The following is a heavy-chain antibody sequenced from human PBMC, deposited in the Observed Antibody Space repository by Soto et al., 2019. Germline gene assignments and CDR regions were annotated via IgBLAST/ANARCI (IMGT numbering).Heavy chain of an antibody. CDR3: ARALPVAKGGFDP. CDR2: IYTAGGT. D-gene: IGHD2-2*01. V-gene: IGHV3-53*01. J-gene: IGHJ5*02. Sequence: GGSLRLSCAASGFTVSNTYMTWVRQPPGKGLECVSVIYTAGGTNYADSVKGRFIISRDNSKNTLSLQMNSLRAEDTAVYYCARALPVAKGGFDPWGQGTLVTVSS. CDR1: GFTVSNTY.